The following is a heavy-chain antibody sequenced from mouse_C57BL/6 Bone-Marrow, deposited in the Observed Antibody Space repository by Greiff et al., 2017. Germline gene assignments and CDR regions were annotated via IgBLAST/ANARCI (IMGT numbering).Heavy chain of an antibody. D-gene: IGHD3-2*02. CDR3: ARGRQLRPLYYAMDY. Sequence: EVKLVESGGGLVKPGGSLKLSCAASGFTFSSYAMSWVRQTPETRLEWVATISDGGSYTYYPDNVKGRFTISRDNAKNNLYLQMSHLKSEDTAMYYCARGRQLRPLYYAMDYWGQGTSVTVSS. CDR1: GFTFSSYA. J-gene: IGHJ4*01. CDR2: ISDGGSYT. V-gene: IGHV5-4*03.